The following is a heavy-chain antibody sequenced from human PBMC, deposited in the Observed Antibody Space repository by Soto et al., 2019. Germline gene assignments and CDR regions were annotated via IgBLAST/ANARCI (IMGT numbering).Heavy chain of an antibody. V-gene: IGHV4-39*01. D-gene: IGHD5-12*01. Sequence: QLQLQESGPGLVKPSETLSLTCTVSGGSISSSSYYWGWIRQPPGKGLEWIGSIYYSGSTYYNPSLKSRVTIPVDTSKNQFSLKLSSVTAADTAVYYCARQERIEWLHDYWGQGTLVTVSS. CDR3: ARQERIEWLHDY. J-gene: IGHJ4*02. CDR1: GGSISSSSYY. CDR2: IYYSGST.